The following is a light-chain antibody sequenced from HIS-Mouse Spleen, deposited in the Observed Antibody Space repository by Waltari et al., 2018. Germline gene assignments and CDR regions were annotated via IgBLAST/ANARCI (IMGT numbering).Light chain of an antibody. Sequence: QSALTQPASVSGSPGQSITISCTGTSSDVGSYNLVSWYQQHPGKAPKLMIYEGSKRPSGVPNRFSGSKTGNTASLTISGLQAEDEADYYCCSYAGSSTSHWVFGGGTKLTVL. CDR1: SSDVGSYNL. V-gene: IGLV2-23*01. J-gene: IGLJ3*02. CDR2: EGS. CDR3: CSYAGSSTSHWV.